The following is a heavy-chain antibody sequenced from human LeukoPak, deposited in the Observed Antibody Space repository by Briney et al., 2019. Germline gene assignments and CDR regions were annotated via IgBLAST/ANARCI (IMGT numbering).Heavy chain of an antibody. CDR3: ARDSDSGYGPFAS. V-gene: IGHV3-13*01. D-gene: IGHD5-12*01. Sequence: GGSLRLSCAASGFTFSSYDMHWVRQATGKGLEWVSAIGTAGDTYYPGSVKGRFTISRDNSKTTVYLHMNSPRAEDTAVYYCARDSDSGYGPFASWGQGTLVTVSS. CDR1: GFTFSSYD. CDR2: IGTAGDT. J-gene: IGHJ4*02.